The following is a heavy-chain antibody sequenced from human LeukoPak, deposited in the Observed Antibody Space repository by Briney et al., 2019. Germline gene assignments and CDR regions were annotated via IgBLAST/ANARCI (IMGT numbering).Heavy chain of an antibody. Sequence: ASVKVSCKASGYTFTSYYMHWVRQAPGQGLEWMGIINPSGGSTSYAQKFQGRVTMTRDTSTSTVYMELSSLRSEDTAVYYCARALVVVAATHWFDPWGQGTLVTVSS. J-gene: IGHJ5*02. CDR1: GYTFTSYY. CDR3: ARALVVVAATHWFDP. CDR2: INPSGGST. V-gene: IGHV1-46*01. D-gene: IGHD2-15*01.